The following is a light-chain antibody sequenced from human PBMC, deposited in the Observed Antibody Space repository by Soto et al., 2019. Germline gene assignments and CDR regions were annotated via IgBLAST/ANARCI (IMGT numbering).Light chain of an antibody. CDR3: QQSIT. J-gene: IGKJ4*01. CDR1: QSVSSSY. Sequence: EIVLTQSPGTLSMSPEERATLSCRASQSVSSSYLAWYQQKPGQAPRLLIYGASSRATGIPDRFSGSGSGTDFTLTISRLEPEDFAVYYCQQSITFGGGTKVDIK. V-gene: IGKV3-20*01. CDR2: GAS.